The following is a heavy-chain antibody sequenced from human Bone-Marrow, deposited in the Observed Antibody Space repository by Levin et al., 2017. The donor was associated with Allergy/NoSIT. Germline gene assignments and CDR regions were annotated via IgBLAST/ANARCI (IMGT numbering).Heavy chain of an antibody. CDR3: ARGPQFGGRFDY. D-gene: IGHD3-16*01. V-gene: IGHV3-30-3*01. Sequence: SGGSLRLSCAASGFTFSSYAMHWVRQAPGKGLEWVAVISYDGSNKYYADSVKGRFTISRDNSKNTLYLQMNSLRAEDTAVYYCARGPQFGGRFDYWGQGTLVTVSS. CDR1: GFTFSSYA. CDR2: ISYDGSNK. J-gene: IGHJ4*02.